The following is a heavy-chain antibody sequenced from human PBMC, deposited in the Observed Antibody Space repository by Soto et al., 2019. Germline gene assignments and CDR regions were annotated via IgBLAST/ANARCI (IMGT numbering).Heavy chain of an antibody. CDR1: GFTFSRHW. Sequence: GGSLRLSCAASGFTFSRHWIHWVRQAPGKGLVWVSRTKTDGSSSFADSVKGRFTISRDNAKSTLYLQMNSLRAEDTAVYYCARDMRAVPWYGGVSSAFDIWGQGTVVTVSS. CDR3: ARDMRAVPWYGGVSSAFDI. J-gene: IGHJ3*02. V-gene: IGHV3-74*01. D-gene: IGHD3-10*01. CDR2: TKTDGSS.